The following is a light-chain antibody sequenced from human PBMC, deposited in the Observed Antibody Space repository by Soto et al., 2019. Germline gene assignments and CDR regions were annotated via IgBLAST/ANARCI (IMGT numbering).Light chain of an antibody. CDR1: SSDIGAYDY. J-gene: IGLJ1*01. CDR2: EVH. Sequence: QSALTQPASVSGSPGQSITISCTGTSSDIGAYDYVSWYQQHPGKAPKLIISEVHNRPSGVSNHFSSSKAGSTASLTISGLQDEEEEDYYCSSYRSTITFDVFGTGTKLTVL. V-gene: IGLV2-14*01. CDR3: SSYRSTITFDV.